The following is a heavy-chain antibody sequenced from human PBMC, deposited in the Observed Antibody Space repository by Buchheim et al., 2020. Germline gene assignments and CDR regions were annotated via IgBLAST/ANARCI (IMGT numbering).Heavy chain of an antibody. D-gene: IGHD2-2*01. CDR1: GFTFSSYG. V-gene: IGHV3-30*18. J-gene: IGHJ6*02. CDR3: AKEVVVVPAHSYGMDV. Sequence: QVQLVESGGGVVQPGRSLRLSCAASGFTFSSYGMHWVRQAPGKGLEWVAVISYDGSNKYYADSVKGRFTISRDTSKNTLYLQMNSLRAEDTAVYYCAKEVVVVPAHSYGMDVWGQGTT. CDR2: ISYDGSNK.